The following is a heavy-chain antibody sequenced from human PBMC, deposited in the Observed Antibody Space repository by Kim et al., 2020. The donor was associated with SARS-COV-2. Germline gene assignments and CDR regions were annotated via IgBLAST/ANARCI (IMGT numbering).Heavy chain of an antibody. CDR1: GGSISSGGYY. D-gene: IGHD3-22*01. CDR3: ARGGSGWGQSFDY. J-gene: IGHJ4*02. V-gene: IGHV4-31*03. Sequence: TLSLTCTVSGGSISSGGYYWSWIRQHPGKGLEWIGYIYYSGSTYYNPSLKSRVTISVDTSKNQFSLKLSSVTAADTAVYYCARGGSGWGQSFDYWGQGTLVTVSS. CDR2: IYYSGST.